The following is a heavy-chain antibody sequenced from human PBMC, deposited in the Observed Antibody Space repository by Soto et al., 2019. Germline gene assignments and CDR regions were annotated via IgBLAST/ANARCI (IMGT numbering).Heavy chain of an antibody. CDR1: GGSISSDGYA. Sequence: ILSVPLPVAGGSISSDGYAWSWIRQPPGKGLEGIGYIYHSGSTYYNQSLKSRVTISVDRSKNQFSLKLSSVTAADTAVYYCARYCSGSIGEYYFDYWGQGTLVTVSS. D-gene: IGHD2-15*01. V-gene: IGHV4-30-2*01. J-gene: IGHJ4*02. CDR2: IYHSGST. CDR3: ARYCSGSIGEYYFDY.